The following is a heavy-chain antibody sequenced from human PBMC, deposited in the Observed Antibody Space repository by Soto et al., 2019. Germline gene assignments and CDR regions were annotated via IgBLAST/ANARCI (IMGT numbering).Heavy chain of an antibody. CDR1: GGSISSGGYY. V-gene: IGHV4-31*03. CDR2: IYYSGST. J-gene: IGHJ4*02. Sequence: QVQLQESGPGLVEPSQTLTLNCTVSGGSISSGGYYWSWIRQHPGKGLEWIGYIYYSGSTYYNPSLKSRVTISVDTSKNQFSLKLSSVTAANTAVYYCARGSVVAATLFDYRGQGTLVTVSS. D-gene: IGHD2-15*01. CDR3: ARGSVVAATLFDY.